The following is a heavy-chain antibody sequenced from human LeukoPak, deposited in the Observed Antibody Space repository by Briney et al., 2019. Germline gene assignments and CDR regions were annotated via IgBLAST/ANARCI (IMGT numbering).Heavy chain of an antibody. CDR1: GYTFTGYY. D-gene: IGHD2-2*02. Sequence: ASVKVSCKASGYTFTGYYMHWVRQAPGQGLEWMGRIIPILGIANYAQKFQGRVTITADKSTSTAYMELSSLRSEDTAVYYCASERVCTSCYTDYYYYYGMDVWGQGTTVTVSS. CDR2: IIPILGIA. CDR3: ASERVCTSCYTDYYYYYGMDV. V-gene: IGHV1-69*04. J-gene: IGHJ6*02.